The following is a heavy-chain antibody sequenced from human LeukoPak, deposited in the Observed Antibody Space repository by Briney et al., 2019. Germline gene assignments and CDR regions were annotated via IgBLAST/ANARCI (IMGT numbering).Heavy chain of an antibody. CDR2: IYSGSST. CDR1: GFNVSSNY. V-gene: IGHV3-53*04. D-gene: IGHD3-22*01. CDR3: ASSGYYDSSIFDY. J-gene: IGHJ4*02. Sequence: GGSLRLSCGASGFNVSSNYMSWVRQAPGKGLEWVSVIYSGSSTYYADSVKGRFTISRHNSKNTLYLQMNSLRPEDTAVYYCASSGYYDSSIFDYWGQGALVTVSS.